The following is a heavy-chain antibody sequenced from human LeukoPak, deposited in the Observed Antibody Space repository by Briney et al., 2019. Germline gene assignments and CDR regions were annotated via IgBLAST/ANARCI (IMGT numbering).Heavy chain of an antibody. CDR2: IYYSGNT. D-gene: IGHD5-24*01. V-gene: IGHV4-59*01. CDR3: AREEIRSWFDP. Sequence: SETLSPTCTVSGGSISSYYWSWIRQPPGKGLEWIGYIYYSGNTKYNPSLKGRVTISVDTSKKQFSLKLSSVTAADTAVYYCAREEIRSWFDPWGQGTLVTVSS. CDR1: GGSISSYY. J-gene: IGHJ5*02.